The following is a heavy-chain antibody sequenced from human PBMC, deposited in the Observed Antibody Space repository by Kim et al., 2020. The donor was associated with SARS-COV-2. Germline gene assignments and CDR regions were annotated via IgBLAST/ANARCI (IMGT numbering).Heavy chain of an antibody. CDR2: ISSSSSYI. D-gene: IGHD3-3*01. CDR3: ARVLTSGWSYFDY. Sequence: GGSLRLSCAASGFTFSSYCMNWVRQAPGKGLEWVSSISSSSSYIYYADSVKGRFTISRDNARASLYLQMNSLRAEDTAVYYCARVLTSGWSYFDYCGRG. CDR1: GFTFSSYC. J-gene: IGHJ4*02. V-gene: IGHV3-21*04.